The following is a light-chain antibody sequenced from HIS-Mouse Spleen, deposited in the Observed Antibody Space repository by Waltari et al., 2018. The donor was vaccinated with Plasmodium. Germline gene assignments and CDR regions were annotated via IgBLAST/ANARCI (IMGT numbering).Light chain of an antibody. J-gene: IGLJ2*01. Sequence: SSELTQPLSVSVALGQTARITCGGNNIGGKNVHWYQQKPGQAPVLVIYRDSNRPSGIPERFSGSNSGNTATLTISRAQAGDEADYYCQVWDSSTVVFGGGTKLTVL. CDR2: RDS. CDR1: NIGGKN. V-gene: IGLV3-9*01. CDR3: QVWDSSTVV.